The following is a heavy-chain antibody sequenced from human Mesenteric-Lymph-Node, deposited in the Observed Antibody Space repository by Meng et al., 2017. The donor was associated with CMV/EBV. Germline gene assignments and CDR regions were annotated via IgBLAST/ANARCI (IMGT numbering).Heavy chain of an antibody. Sequence: GGSLRLSCRGSGYSFNTYWIGWVRQMPGKGLEWMGIIYPDDSDTRYNPSFQGQVTISADKSISTAYLQWSSLKASDTAMYYCARQDSISWLQIWGQGTMVTVSS. CDR3: ARQDSISWLQI. V-gene: IGHV5-51*01. D-gene: IGHD6-13*01. CDR1: GYSFNTYW. CDR2: IYPDDSDT. J-gene: IGHJ3*02.